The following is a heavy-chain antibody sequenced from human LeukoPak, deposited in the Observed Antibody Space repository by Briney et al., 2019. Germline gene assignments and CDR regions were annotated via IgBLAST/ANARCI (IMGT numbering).Heavy chain of an antibody. V-gene: IGHV3-21*01. CDR2: ISSSSSYI. J-gene: IGHJ4*02. CDR3: ARVLHFDWLLYY. Sequence: GGSLRLSCAASGFTFSSYSMNWVRQAPGKGLELVASISSSSSYIYYADSVKGRFTISRDNAKNSLYLQMNSLRAEDTAVYFCARVLHFDWLLYYWGQGTLVTVSS. D-gene: IGHD3-9*01. CDR1: GFTFSSYS.